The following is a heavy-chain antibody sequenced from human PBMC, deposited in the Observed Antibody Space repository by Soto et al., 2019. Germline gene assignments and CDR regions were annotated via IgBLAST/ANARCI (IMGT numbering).Heavy chain of an antibody. CDR1: GFSISDYG. CDR2: ISYDGSNT. D-gene: IGHD1-26*01. CDR3: AKGAGDRLSLGMDV. V-gene: IGHV3-30*18. Sequence: GGSLRLSCAASGFSISDYGMEWVRQAPGKGLEWVALISYDGSNTYYADSVKGRFTISRDNSKDTLFLQMTGLRREDTAVYYCAKGAGDRLSLGMDVWGQGPTVTVSS. J-gene: IGHJ6*02.